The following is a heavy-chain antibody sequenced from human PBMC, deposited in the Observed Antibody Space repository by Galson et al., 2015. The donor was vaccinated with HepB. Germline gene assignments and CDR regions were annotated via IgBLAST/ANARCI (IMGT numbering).Heavy chain of an antibody. Sequence: TLSLTCTVSGGSISSYYWSWIRQPPGKGLEWIGHIYYSGSTNYNPSLKSRVTISVDTSKNQFSLKLGSVTAADTAVYYCARVEGQLVPEYYYYYYYMDVWGKGSPITVSS. J-gene: IGHJ6*03. CDR2: IYYSGST. CDR1: GGSISSYY. CDR3: ARVEGQLVPEYYYYYYYMDV. V-gene: IGHV4-59*01. D-gene: IGHD6-6*01.